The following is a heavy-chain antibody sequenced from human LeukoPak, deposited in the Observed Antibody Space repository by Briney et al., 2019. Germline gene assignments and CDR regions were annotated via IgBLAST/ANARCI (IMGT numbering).Heavy chain of an antibody. CDR1: GFTFSSYA. D-gene: IGHD3-9*01. CDR2: ISGSGGST. V-gene: IGHV3-23*01. Sequence: PGGSLRLSCAAPGFTFSSYAMSWVRQAPGKGLEWVSAISGSGGSTYYADSVKGRFTISRDNSKNTLYLQMNSLRAEDTAVYYCAKVRYFDWLSDYWGQGTLVTVSS. J-gene: IGHJ4*02. CDR3: AKVRYFDWLSDY.